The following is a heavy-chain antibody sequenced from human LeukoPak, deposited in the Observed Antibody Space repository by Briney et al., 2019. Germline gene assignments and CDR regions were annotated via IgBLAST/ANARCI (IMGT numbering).Heavy chain of an antibody. CDR2: IYSGGST. V-gene: IGHV3-66*01. D-gene: IGHD3-10*01. J-gene: IGHJ4*02. Sequence: GGSLRLSCAASGFTVSSNYMSWVRQAPGRGLEWVSVIYSGGSTYYADSVKGRFTISRDNSKNTLFLQMNSLRAEETAVYYCARGPVTMVDYWGQGTLVTVSS. CDR3: ARGPVTMVDY. CDR1: GFTVSSNY.